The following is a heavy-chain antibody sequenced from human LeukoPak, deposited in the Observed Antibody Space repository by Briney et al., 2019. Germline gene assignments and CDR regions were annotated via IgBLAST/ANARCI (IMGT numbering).Heavy chain of an antibody. CDR2: INPNSGGA. V-gene: IGHV1-2*02. D-gene: IGHD6-13*01. J-gene: IGHJ5*02. CDR1: GYTFTGHF. CDR3: ARRMGSSWYPNWFDP. Sequence: ASVKVSCKASGYTFTGHFVHWVRQAPGQGLEWMGWINPNSGGAKYAQNFQGRVSMTTDTSISTAYMELSRLRSGDTAVYYCARRMGSSWYPNWFDPWGQGTLVTVSS.